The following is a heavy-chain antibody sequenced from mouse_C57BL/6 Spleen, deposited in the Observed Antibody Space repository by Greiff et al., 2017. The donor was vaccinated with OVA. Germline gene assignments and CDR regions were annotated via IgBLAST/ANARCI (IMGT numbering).Heavy chain of an antibody. CDR1: GYTFTSYW. Sequence: QVQLQQPGAELVRPGSSVKLSCKASGYTFTSYWMHWVKQRPIQGLEWIGNIDPSDSETHYNQKFKDKATLTVDKSSSTAYMQLSSLTSEDYAVYYCARGSGYLDYWGQGTTLTVSS. D-gene: IGHD3-2*02. J-gene: IGHJ2*01. CDR3: ARGSGYLDY. CDR2: IDPSDSET. V-gene: IGHV1-52*01.